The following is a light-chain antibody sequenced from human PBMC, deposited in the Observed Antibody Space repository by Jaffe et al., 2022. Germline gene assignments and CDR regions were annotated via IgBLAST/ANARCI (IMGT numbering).Light chain of an antibody. Sequence: QSALTQPASVSGSPGQSITLSCTGTTDDIGSHNLVSWYQVHPGKAPKLIIYDLTRRPSGVSDRFSGSKSGATASLTISGLQAEDEAEYFCCAYAGTSPSYVFGTGTTVTVL. CDR3: CAYAGTSPSYV. CDR2: DLT. CDR1: TDDIGSHNL. J-gene: IGLJ1*01. V-gene: IGLV2-23*02.